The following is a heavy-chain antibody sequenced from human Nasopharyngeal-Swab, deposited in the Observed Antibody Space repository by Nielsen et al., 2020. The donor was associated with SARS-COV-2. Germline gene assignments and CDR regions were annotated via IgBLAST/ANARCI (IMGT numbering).Heavy chain of an antibody. CDR2: ISSSSSTI. CDR3: ARDGLTYYDILTGYSWFDP. CDR1: GFTFSSYS. V-gene: IGHV3-48*02. J-gene: IGHJ5*02. Sequence: GGSLRLSCAASGFTFSSYSMNWVRQAPGKGLEWVSYISSSSSTIYYADSVKGRFTISRDHAKNSLYLQMNSLRDEDTAVYYCARDGLTYYDILTGYSWFDPWGQGTLVTVSS. D-gene: IGHD3-9*01.